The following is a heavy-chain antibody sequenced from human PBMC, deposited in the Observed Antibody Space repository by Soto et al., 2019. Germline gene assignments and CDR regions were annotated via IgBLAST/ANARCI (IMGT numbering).Heavy chain of an antibody. CDR2: ICSRSQTI. CDR1: ELMFSGYS. J-gene: IGHJ4*02. CDR3: AREDIMGTRSFDY. D-gene: IGHD5-12*01. V-gene: IGHV3-48*02. Sequence: PVGSLRLSCRVSELMFSGYSMNWVRQAPGKGLEWLSYICSRSQTIYYADSVKGRFTISRDNAKSSLYLQMDSLRDEDTAVYFCAREDIMGTRSFDYWGQGTLVTVSS.